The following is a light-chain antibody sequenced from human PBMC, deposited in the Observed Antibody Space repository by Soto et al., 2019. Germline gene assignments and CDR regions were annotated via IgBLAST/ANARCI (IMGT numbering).Light chain of an antibody. CDR3: ASWDDSFNGLS. CDR1: SSNVGGNS. CDR2: NND. J-gene: IGLJ2*01. Sequence: QSVVTQPPSASGTPGQRVTITCSGGSSNVGGNSVSWFQHLPGTAPKLLIYNNDQRPSGVPDRFSGSKSGTSASLAISGLRSKDEADYYCASWDDSFNGLSFGGGTKVTVL. V-gene: IGLV1-44*01.